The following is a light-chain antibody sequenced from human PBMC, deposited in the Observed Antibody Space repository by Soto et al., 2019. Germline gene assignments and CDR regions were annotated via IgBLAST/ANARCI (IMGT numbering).Light chain of an antibody. J-gene: IGLJ1*01. CDR1: SSDVGGYNY. CDR3: TSYSGSNTPYV. Sequence: QSVLTQPPSASGSPGQSVTISCTGTSSDVGGYNYVSWYQHHPGKAPKLMISEVTNRPSGVPDRFSGSKSGNTASLTVSGLQAEDDADYYGTSYSGSNTPYVVGTGTKVTDL. CDR2: EVT. V-gene: IGLV2-8*01.